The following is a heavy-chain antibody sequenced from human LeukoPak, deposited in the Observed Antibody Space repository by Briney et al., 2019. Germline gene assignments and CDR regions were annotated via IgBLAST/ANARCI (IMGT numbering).Heavy chain of an antibody. CDR3: ARDSDLGHGYSYGSIDP. D-gene: IGHD5-18*01. J-gene: IGHJ5*02. CDR2: IYSGGST. V-gene: IGHV3-53*01. CDR1: GFTVSSNY. Sequence: GGSLRLSCAASGFTVSSNYMSWVRQAPGKGLEWVSVIYSGGSTYYADSVKGRFTISRDNSKNTLYLQMNSVRAEDTAVYYCARDSDLGHGYSYGSIDPWGQGTLVTVSS.